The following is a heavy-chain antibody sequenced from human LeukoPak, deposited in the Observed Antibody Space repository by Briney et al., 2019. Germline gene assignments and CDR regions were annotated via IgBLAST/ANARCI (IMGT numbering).Heavy chain of an antibody. J-gene: IGHJ4*02. D-gene: IGHD1-26*01. CDR3: ARGSSYLAHFDY. Sequence: GESLKIFCKGSGYSFTTYWIGWVRQMPGKGLEWMGIIYPGDSDTRYSPSFQGQVSISAAKSISTAYLQWSSLKASDTAMYYCARGSSYLAHFDYWGQGTLVTVSS. CDR1: GYSFTTYW. CDR2: IYPGDSDT. V-gene: IGHV5-51*01.